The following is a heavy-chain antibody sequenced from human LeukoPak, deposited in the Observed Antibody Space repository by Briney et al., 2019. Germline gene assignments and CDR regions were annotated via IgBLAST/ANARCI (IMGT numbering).Heavy chain of an antibody. J-gene: IGHJ4*02. CDR3: ARDNDFDS. V-gene: IGHV3-7*03. CDR1: GFTFSSYG. D-gene: IGHD2-8*01. CDR2: IKQDGSEK. Sequence: GGSLRLSCAASGFTFSSYGMHWVRQAPGKGLEWVANIKQDGSEKYYVDSVKGRFTISRDNAKNSLFLQMNSLRAEDTAVYYCARDNDFDSWGQGTLVTVSS.